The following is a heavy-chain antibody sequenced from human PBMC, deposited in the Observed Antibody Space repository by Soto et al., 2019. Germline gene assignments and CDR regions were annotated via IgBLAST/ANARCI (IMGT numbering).Heavy chain of an antibody. CDR1: GFTFSDYY. CDR3: ARQGLVRSHNYFDP. Sequence: QVQLVESGGGLVKPGGSLRLSCAASGFTFSDYYLSWIRQAPGKGLEWLSYISGSGSTIYYADSVRGRFTISRDNTRNLLYLHLNRLGADDTAVYYCARQGLVRSHNYFDPWGQGTLVTVFS. V-gene: IGHV3-11*01. CDR2: ISGSGSTI. J-gene: IGHJ5*02. D-gene: IGHD2-15*01.